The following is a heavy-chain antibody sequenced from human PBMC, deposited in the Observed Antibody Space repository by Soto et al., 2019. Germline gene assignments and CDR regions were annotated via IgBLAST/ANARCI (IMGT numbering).Heavy chain of an antibody. CDR1: GFTFSSYD. CDR3: ARDQSSDYYAY. V-gene: IGHV3-33*01. D-gene: IGHD3-22*01. CDR2: IWYDGSNK. Sequence: QVQLVESGGGVVQPGRSLRLSCAASGFTFSSYDMHWVRQAPGKGLEWVAVIWYDGSNKYYADSVKGRFTISRDNSKNTLYLQINSLRAEDTAVYYCARDQSSDYYAYWGQGTLVTVSS. J-gene: IGHJ4*02.